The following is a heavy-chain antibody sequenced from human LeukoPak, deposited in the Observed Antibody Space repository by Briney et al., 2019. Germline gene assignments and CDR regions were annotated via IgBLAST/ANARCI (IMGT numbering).Heavy chain of an antibody. CDR1: GFTFSSYA. CDR2: ISYDGSNK. CDR3: ANFGSGRHRDY. Sequence: GGSLRLSCAASGFTFSSYAMHWVRQAPGKGLEWVAVISYDGSNKYYADSVKGRFTISRDNSKNTLYLQMNSLRAEDTAVYYCANFGSGRHRDYWGQGTLVTVSS. D-gene: IGHD3-10*01. V-gene: IGHV3-30-3*01. J-gene: IGHJ4*02.